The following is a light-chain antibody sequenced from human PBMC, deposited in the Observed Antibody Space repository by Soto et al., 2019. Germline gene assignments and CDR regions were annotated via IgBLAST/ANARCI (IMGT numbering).Light chain of an antibody. CDR2: EVS. CDR3: CSYADSSTYV. Sequence: QSALTQPASVSGSPGQSITISCTGTRSDVGTYNLVSWYQQHPGKVPKLMIYEVSKRPSRISSRFSGSKSGNTASLTISGLQAEDEADYYCCSYADSSTYVFGSGTKLTVL. CDR1: RSDVGTYNL. J-gene: IGLJ1*01. V-gene: IGLV2-23*02.